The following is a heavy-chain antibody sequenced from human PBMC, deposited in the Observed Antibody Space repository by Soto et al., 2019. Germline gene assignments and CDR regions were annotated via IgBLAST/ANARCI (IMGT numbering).Heavy chain of an antibody. Sequence: ASLRLYYASSGFTFSNYAMSWVRQAPGKGLEWVSAISGSGGSTYYADSVKGRFTISRDNSKNTLYLQMNSLRAEDTAVYYCAKLVLLWFGETGFDYWGQGTLVTVSS. J-gene: IGHJ4*02. CDR2: ISGSGGST. V-gene: IGHV3-23*01. CDR1: GFTFSNYA. CDR3: AKLVLLWFGETGFDY. D-gene: IGHD3-10*01.